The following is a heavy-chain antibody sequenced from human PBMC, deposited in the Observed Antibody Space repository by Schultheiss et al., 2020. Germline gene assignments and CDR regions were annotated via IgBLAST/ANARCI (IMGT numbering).Heavy chain of an antibody. CDR3: ARDRAWNYMDS. J-gene: IGHJ4*02. CDR2: ISSDGSNK. Sequence: GESLKISCEASGITFSHHGMHWVRQAPGKGLEWVGVISSDGSNKYYADSLKGRFTISRDDSKDTLYLQIDSLRTEDTAVYRCARDRAWNYMDSWGQGTLVTVSS. CDR1: GITFSHHG. V-gene: IGHV3-30*03. D-gene: IGHD1-1*01.